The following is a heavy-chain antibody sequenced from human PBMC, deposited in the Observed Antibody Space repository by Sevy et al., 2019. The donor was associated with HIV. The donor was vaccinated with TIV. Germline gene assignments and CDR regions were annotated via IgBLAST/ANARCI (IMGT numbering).Heavy chain of an antibody. CDR3: ANWDCGNDCHSFYYMDV. D-gene: IGHD2-21*02. Sequence: GGSLRLSCAASGFTFSSYSMNWVRQPPGKGLEWVSYISSSGSAIYYADSVKGRFTISRDNAKNSLYLQMNSLRDEDTAMYYCANWDCGNDCHSFYYMDVWGKGTTVTVSS. CDR1: GFTFSSYS. V-gene: IGHV3-48*02. J-gene: IGHJ6*03. CDR2: ISSSGSAI.